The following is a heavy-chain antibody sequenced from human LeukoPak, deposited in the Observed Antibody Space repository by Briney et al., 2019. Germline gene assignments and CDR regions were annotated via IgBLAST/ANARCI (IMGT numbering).Heavy chain of an antibody. D-gene: IGHD3-22*01. V-gene: IGHV3-48*02. Sequence: GGSLRLSCSASGFTFTSYSMNWVRQAPGKGLEWVSYISSSSSTIYYADSVKGRFTISRDNAKNSLYLQMNSLRDEDTAVYYCARKSDYESSGYHNWFDLWGQGTLVTVSS. CDR1: GFTFTSYS. CDR3: ARKSDYESSGYHNWFDL. CDR2: ISSSSSTI. J-gene: IGHJ5*02.